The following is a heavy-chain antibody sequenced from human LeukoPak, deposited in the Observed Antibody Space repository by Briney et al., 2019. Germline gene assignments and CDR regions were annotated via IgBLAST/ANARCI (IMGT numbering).Heavy chain of an antibody. Sequence: LETLSLTCTVSGGSISSYYWSWIRQPPGKGLEWIGYIYYSGSTNYNPSLKSRVTISVDTSKNQFSLKLSSVTAADTAIYYCASWSTMIDAFDIWGQGTMVTVSS. CDR3: ASWSTMIDAFDI. CDR1: GGSISSYY. V-gene: IGHV4-59*01. CDR2: IYYSGST. D-gene: IGHD3-22*01. J-gene: IGHJ3*02.